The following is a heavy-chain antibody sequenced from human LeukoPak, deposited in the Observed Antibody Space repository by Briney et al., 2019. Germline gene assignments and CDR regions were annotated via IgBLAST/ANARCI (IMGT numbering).Heavy chain of an antibody. CDR3: ARGYMVRGVVLGY. CDR1: GYTFTSYD. V-gene: IGHV1-8*03. D-gene: IGHD3-10*01. Sequence: ASVKVSCKASGYTFTSYDINWVRQAPGQGLEWMGWMNPNSGNTGYAQKFQGRVTITMNTSISTAYMELSSLRSEDTAVYYCARGYMVRGVVLGYWGQGTLVTVSS. CDR2: MNPNSGNT. J-gene: IGHJ4*02.